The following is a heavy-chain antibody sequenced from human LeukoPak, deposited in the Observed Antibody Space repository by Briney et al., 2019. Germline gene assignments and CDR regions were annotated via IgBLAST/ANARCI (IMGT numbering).Heavy chain of an antibody. CDR3: ARDSGERLVSGPSSSYKVYYYYYGMDV. CDR1: GFTFSSYA. Sequence: PGGSLRLSCAASGFTFSSYAMHWVRQAPGKGLEWVAVISYDGSNKYYADSVKGRFTISRDNSKNTLYLQMNSLRAEDTAVYYCARDSGERLVSGPSSSYKVYYYYYGMDVWGQGTTVTVSS. V-gene: IGHV3-30-3*01. J-gene: IGHJ6*02. D-gene: IGHD6-13*01. CDR2: ISYDGSNK.